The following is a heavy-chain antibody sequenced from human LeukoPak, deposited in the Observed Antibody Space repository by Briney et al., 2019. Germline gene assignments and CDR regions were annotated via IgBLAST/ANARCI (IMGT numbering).Heavy chain of an antibody. V-gene: IGHV1-2*02. J-gene: IGHJ2*01. CDR2: IYPNSGAT. Sequence: GASVKVSCKASGYTFTGYYTHWVRQAPGQGLEWMGYIYPNSGATKYAQKFKGRVTMTRATSISTAYMELSSLRSEDTAVYYCARDIVGATYWYFDLWGRGALVTVSS. CDR3: ARDIVGATYWYFDL. CDR1: GYTFTGYY. D-gene: IGHD1-26*01.